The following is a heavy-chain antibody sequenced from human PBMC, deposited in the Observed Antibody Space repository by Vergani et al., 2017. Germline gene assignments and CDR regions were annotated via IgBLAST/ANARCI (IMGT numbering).Heavy chain of an antibody. CDR3: AKGPGPGYGAGLIGMDV. CDR1: GFTFSSYG. V-gene: IGHV3-30*18. D-gene: IGHD3-10*01. Sequence: QVQLVESGGGVVQPGRSLRLSCAASGFTFSSYGMHWVRQAPGKGLEWVAVISYDGSNKYYADSVKGRFTISRDNSKNTLYLQMNSLRAEDTAVYYCAKGPGPGYGAGLIGMDVWGKGTPVTVSS. CDR2: ISYDGSNK. J-gene: IGHJ6*04.